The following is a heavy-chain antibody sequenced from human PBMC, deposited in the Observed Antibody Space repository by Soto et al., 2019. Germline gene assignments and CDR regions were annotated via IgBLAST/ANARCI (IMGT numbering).Heavy chain of an antibody. CDR2: INHSGIT. CDR3: ARGSVDYNFWSGYYSRFYYFDF. D-gene: IGHD3-3*01. V-gene: IGHV4-34*01. CDR1: GGSFSGYY. J-gene: IGHJ4*02. Sequence: QVHLQQWGAGLLKSSETLSLTCAVYGGSFSGYYWSWIRQPPGKGLEWIGEINHSGITNYNPSLKSRFTISVDTSKNQFSLNLTSMTAADTAVYYCARGSVDYNFWSGYYSRFYYFDFWGQGTLVTVSS.